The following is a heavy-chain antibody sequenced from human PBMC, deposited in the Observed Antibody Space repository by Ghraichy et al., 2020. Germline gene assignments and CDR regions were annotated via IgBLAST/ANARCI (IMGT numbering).Heavy chain of an antibody. CDR2: IFHSGTT. J-gene: IGHJ4*02. D-gene: IGHD1-26*01. Sequence: SETLSLTCSVSGGSISSGDYYWSWIRQSPGKGLEWIGYIFHSGTTYYNPSLKSRVTISVDTANNQFSLGLSSVTAADRAVYYCARQRGGAADSSRYFDFWGQGVLVTVSS. CDR1: GGSISSGDYY. CDR3: ARQRGGAADSSRYFDF. V-gene: IGHV4-30-4*01.